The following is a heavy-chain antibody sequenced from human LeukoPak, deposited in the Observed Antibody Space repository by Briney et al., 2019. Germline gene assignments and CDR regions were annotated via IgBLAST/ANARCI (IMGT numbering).Heavy chain of an antibody. CDR1: GFTFSSYA. J-gene: IGHJ4*02. D-gene: IGHD5-12*01. Sequence: GGSLRLSCAASGFTFSSYAMYWVRQAPGKGLEWVSSVHSDGTTYYADSVKGRFTISRDNAKNSLYLQMNSLTAEDTAVYYCARGVYSYVDIVATTQYYFDYWGQGTLVTVSS. V-gene: IGHV3-23*01. CDR2: VHSDGTT. CDR3: ARGVYSYVDIVATTQYYFDY.